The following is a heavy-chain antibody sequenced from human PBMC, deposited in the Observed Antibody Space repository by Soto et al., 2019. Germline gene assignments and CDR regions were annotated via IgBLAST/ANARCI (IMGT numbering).Heavy chain of an antibody. Sequence: GGSLRLSCAASGFTFSTYAISWLRPTPGKGLEWVSVISGSGDFTYFADSVKGRFTISRDNPKNTIYLQMNSLRAEDTAVYYCAKGFYGSGSYYNERAFDSWGQGTLVTVSS. J-gene: IGHJ4*02. CDR1: GFTFSTYA. D-gene: IGHD3-10*01. CDR2: ISGSGDFT. V-gene: IGHV3-23*01. CDR3: AKGFYGSGSYYNERAFDS.